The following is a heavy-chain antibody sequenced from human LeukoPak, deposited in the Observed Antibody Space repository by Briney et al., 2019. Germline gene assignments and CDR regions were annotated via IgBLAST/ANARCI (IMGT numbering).Heavy chain of an antibody. CDR3: ASVDYGDY. CDR2: INTGNGNT. Sequence: ASVKVSCKASGNTFTTYAIHWVRQAPGQRLEWMGWINTGNGNTKYLQKFQGRVTFTRDTSASTAYMELSSLRSEDTAVYYCASVDYGDYWGQGTLVTVSS. D-gene: IGHD4-17*01. CDR1: GNTFTTYA. V-gene: IGHV1-3*04. J-gene: IGHJ4*02.